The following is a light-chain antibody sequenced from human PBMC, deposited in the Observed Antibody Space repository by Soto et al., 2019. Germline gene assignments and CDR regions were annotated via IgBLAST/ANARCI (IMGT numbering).Light chain of an antibody. J-gene: IGLJ2*01. Sequence: QSALTQPASVSGSPGQSITISCSGTTSDVGGYDVVSWYQQHPGKAPKLMIFEVNQRPSGVSDRFSGSKSGTSASLAISGLRPEDEADYYCAAWDDSLSGPGVFGGGTKLTVL. CDR1: TSDVGGYDV. CDR3: AAWDDSLSGPGV. V-gene: IGLV2-14*02. CDR2: EVN.